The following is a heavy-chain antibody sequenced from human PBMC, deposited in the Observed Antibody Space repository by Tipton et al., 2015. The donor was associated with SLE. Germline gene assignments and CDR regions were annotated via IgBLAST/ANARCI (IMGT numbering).Heavy chain of an antibody. CDR2: INHLSMT. Sequence: TLSLTCAVQGGSFTDYYWSWIRQPPGKGLEWIGEINHLSMTNYNPSLKGRVTISVDTSKNQFSLKVTSVTAADTAVYYCAREGSWYFFDYWGQGTLVTVSS. J-gene: IGHJ4*02. D-gene: IGHD6-13*01. CDR3: AREGSWYFFDY. V-gene: IGHV4-34*01. CDR1: GGSFTDYY.